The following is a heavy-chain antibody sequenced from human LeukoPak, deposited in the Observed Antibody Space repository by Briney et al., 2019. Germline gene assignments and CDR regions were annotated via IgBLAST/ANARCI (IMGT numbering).Heavy chain of an antibody. CDR1: GYTFTSYG. D-gene: IGHD6-13*01. V-gene: IGHV1-18*01. CDR3: ASIAAAGTIDY. CDR2: ISAYNGNT. Sequence: APVKVSCKASGYTFTSYGISWVRQAPGQGLEWMGWISAYNGNTNYAQKLQGRVTMTTDTSTSTAYMELRSLRSDDTAVYYCASIAAAGTIDYWGQGTLVTVSS. J-gene: IGHJ4*02.